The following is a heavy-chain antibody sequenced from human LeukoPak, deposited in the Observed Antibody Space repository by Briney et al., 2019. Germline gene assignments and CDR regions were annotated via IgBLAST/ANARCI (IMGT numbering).Heavy chain of an antibody. Sequence: ASVKVSCKASGGTFSSYAISWVRQAPGQGLEWMGGIIAIFGTANYAQKFQGRVTITADESTSTAYMELSSLRSEDTAVYYCARDQTAYCGGDCYRTLDYWGQGTLVTVSS. CDR3: ARDQTAYCGGDCYRTLDY. J-gene: IGHJ4*02. D-gene: IGHD2-21*01. CDR2: IIAIFGTA. V-gene: IGHV1-69*13. CDR1: GGTFSSYA.